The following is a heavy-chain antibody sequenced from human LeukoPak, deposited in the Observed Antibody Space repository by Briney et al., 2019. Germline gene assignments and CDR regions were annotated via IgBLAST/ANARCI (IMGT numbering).Heavy chain of an antibody. D-gene: IGHD3-10*01. CDR3: ARGWHYGSGDAD. CDR2: IYSGGST. CDR1: GFTASSNY. Sequence: GGSLRLSCQASGFTASSNYRSGVRKAPGKGLEWVSVIYSGGSTYYADSVKGRFTISRDNSKDTLYLQMNSLRAEDTAVYYCARGWHYGSGDADWSQGTLVTVSS. V-gene: IGHV3-53*01. J-gene: IGHJ4*02.